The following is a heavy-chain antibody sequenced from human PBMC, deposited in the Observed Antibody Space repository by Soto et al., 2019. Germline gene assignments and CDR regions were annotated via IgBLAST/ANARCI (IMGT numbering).Heavy chain of an antibody. CDR1: GVTFSSHS. CDR2: ISSSSSYI. CDR3: AREYSSGWEGYYYYGMDV. V-gene: IGHV3-21*01. D-gene: IGHD6-19*01. Sequence: GGSLRVRWAASGVTFSSHSMNWVSQAPGKGLEWVSSISSSSSYIYYADSVKGRFTISRDNAKNSLYLQMNSLRAEDTAVYYCAREYSSGWEGYYYYGMDVWGQGTTVTVSS. J-gene: IGHJ6*02.